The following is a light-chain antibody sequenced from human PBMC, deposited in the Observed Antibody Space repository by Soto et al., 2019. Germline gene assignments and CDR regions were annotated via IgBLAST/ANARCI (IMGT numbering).Light chain of an antibody. CDR2: GAS. CDR3: QQDNNWPPMA. J-gene: IGKJ1*01. Sequence: EIVMTQSPATLSVSPGERATLSCRASQSVSSNLAWYQQKPGQAPRLLIYGASTRATGIPARFSGSGSGTDFTLTISSLQSEEFAGYYCQQDNNWPPMAFGQGTKVEIK. CDR1: QSVSSN. V-gene: IGKV3-15*01.